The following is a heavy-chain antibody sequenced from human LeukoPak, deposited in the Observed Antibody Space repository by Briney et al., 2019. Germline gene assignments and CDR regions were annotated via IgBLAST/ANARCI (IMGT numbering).Heavy chain of an antibody. CDR3: ARDPSVASLSFDY. CDR2: ISSSSYI. Sequence: GGSLRLSCAASGFTFSSYSMNWVRQAPGKGLEWVSSISSSSYIYYADSVKGRFTISRDNAKNSLYLQTNSLRAEDTAVYYCARDPSVASLSFDYWGQGTLVTVSS. CDR1: GFTFSSYS. D-gene: IGHD5-12*01. V-gene: IGHV3-21*01. J-gene: IGHJ4*02.